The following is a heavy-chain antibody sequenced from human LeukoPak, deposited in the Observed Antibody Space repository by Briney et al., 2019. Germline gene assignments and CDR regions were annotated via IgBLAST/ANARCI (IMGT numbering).Heavy chain of an antibody. V-gene: IGHV3-23*01. Sequence: GGSLRLSCAASGFTFSSYAMSWVRQAPGKGLEWVSAISGSGGSTYYADSVKGRFTISRDNSKNTLYLQMNSLRAEDTAVYYCAKDPNYYDSSGYYSSYFDYWRQGTLVTVSS. CDR1: GFTFSSYA. D-gene: IGHD3-22*01. CDR2: ISGSGGST. J-gene: IGHJ4*02. CDR3: AKDPNYYDSSGYYSSYFDY.